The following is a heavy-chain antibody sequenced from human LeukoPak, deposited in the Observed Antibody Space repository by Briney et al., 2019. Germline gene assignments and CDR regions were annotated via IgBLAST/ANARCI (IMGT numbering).Heavy chain of an antibody. D-gene: IGHD6-13*01. CDR3: AIAAALSR. V-gene: IGHV3-64D*06. Sequence: GGSLRLSCSASGFTFSTYPMHWVRQAPGKGLEYVPAISSNGGSTYYADSVKGRFTISRDNSKNTLFLQMSSLRAEDTAVYYCAIAAALSRWGQGTLVTVSS. CDR2: ISSNGGST. J-gene: IGHJ4*02. CDR1: GFTFSTYP.